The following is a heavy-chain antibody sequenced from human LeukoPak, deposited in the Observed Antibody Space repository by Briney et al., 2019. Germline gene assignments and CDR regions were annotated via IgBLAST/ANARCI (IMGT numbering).Heavy chain of an antibody. V-gene: IGHV3-48*04. D-gene: IGHD5-18*01. CDR1: GFTFSSYS. CDR2: ISSSSSTI. Sequence: PGGSLRLSCAASGFTFSSYSMNWVRQALGKGLEWISYISSSSSTIYYADSVKGRFTISRDNAKNSLYLQMNSLRAEDTAVYYCARDHPYENLAPTPYSYGYDYWGQGTLVTVSS. CDR3: ARDHPYENLAPTPYSYGYDY. J-gene: IGHJ4*02.